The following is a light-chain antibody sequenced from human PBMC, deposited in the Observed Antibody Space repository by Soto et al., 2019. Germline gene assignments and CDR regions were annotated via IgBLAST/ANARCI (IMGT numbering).Light chain of an antibody. CDR3: QQSYGTPRT. Sequence: DIQMTQSPSSLSASVGDRVTITCRASQSISSYINRYQLKPGKAPNLLIYGASNLQGGAPSRFSGSGSGTDFTLTISSLHPEDFATYYCQQSYGTPRTFGQGTKVDIK. CDR1: QSISSY. J-gene: IGKJ1*01. V-gene: IGKV1-39*01. CDR2: GAS.